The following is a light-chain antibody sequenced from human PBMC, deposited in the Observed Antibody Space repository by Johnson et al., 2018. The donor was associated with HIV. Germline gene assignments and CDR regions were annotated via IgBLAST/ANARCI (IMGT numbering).Light chain of an antibody. CDR1: SSNIGNNY. V-gene: IGLV1-51*02. Sequence: QSVLTQPPSVSAAPGQKVTISCSGSSSNIGNNYVSWYQQLPGTAPKLLIYENNKRPSGIPDRFSGSKSGTSATLGITGLQTGDEADYYCGKWDSSLSARVFRTVTKVTVL. CDR2: ENN. CDR3: GKWDSSLSARV. J-gene: IGLJ1*01.